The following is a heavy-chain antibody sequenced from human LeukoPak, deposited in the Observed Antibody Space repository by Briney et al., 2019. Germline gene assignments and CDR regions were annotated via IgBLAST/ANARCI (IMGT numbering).Heavy chain of an antibody. CDR3: AREDGFCSGGSCYQH. Sequence: PGGSLRLSCAASGYTLNDYGMSWERQAPGGGGEWVTFIKWNGVSTHYADSVKGRFTISRDNAKTSLYLQMSSLRVEDTALYYCAREDGFCSGGSCYQHWGQGTLVTVSS. J-gene: IGHJ1*01. CDR2: IKWNGVST. V-gene: IGHV3-20*04. CDR1: GYTLNDYG. D-gene: IGHD2-15*01.